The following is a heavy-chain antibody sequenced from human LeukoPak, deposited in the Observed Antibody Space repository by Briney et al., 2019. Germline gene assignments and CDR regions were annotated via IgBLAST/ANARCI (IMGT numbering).Heavy chain of an antibody. D-gene: IGHD6-19*01. Sequence: NTGGSLRLSCAASEFTFSDYYMSWIRQAPGKGLEWVSYISYSGDTIYYADSVKGRFTVSRDNSKNTLYLQMNSLRAEDTAVYYCAKDLAGGRLGPYYFDYWGQGTLVTVSS. CDR3: AKDLAGGRLGPYYFDY. CDR2: ISYSGDTI. CDR1: EFTFSDYY. J-gene: IGHJ4*02. V-gene: IGHV3-11*04.